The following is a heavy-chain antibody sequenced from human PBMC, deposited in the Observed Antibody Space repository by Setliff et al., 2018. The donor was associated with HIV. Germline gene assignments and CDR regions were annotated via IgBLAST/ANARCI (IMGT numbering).Heavy chain of an antibody. CDR3: ARGKGGLVGPAEFDY. Sequence: PSETLSLTCAVYGGSFSGYHWNWIRQFPGKGLEWIGEISHTGNTQYNPSLKSRVTMSEETSKNQFSLKLKSVTAADTAIYFFARGKGGLVGPAEFDYWGPGTLVTVSS. CDR2: ISHTGNT. V-gene: IGHV4-34*01. CDR1: GGSFSGYH. D-gene: IGHD1-26*01. J-gene: IGHJ4*02.